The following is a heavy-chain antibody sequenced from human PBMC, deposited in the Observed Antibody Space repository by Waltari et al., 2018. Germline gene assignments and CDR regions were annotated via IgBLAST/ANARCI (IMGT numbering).Heavy chain of an antibody. CDR1: GDSISSGHW. Sequence: QVQLQESGPGLVKPSETLSLTCAVSGDSISSGHWWNGVRQPPGKGLEWFGEMNHSGSTHFNPAPQSRLTISLHKSNNQCSRRLSSVTDADTAVYYCAGGYSYAWSYWGQGSRVTVSS. CDR2: MNHSGST. CDR3: AGGYSYAWSY. D-gene: IGHD5-18*01. J-gene: IGHJ4*02. V-gene: IGHV4-4*02.